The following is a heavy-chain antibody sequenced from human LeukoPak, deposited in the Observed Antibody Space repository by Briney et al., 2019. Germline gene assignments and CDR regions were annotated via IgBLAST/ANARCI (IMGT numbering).Heavy chain of an antibody. V-gene: IGHV3-33*01. CDR1: GFTFSSYG. CDR2: IWYDGSNK. J-gene: IGHJ6*03. CDR3: ARAYSNYGTPWYMDV. D-gene: IGHD4-11*01. Sequence: PGRSLRLSCAASGFTFSSYGMHWVRQAPGKGLEWVAVIWYDGSNKYYADSVKGRFTISRDNSKNTLYLQVNSLRAEDTAVYYCARAYSNYGTPWYMDVWGKGTTVTVSS.